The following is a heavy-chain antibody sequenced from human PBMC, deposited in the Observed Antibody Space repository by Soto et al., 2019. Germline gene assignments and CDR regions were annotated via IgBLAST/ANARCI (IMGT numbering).Heavy chain of an antibody. V-gene: IGHV3-30-3*01. CDR3: XXXPMGRYYGSGSYYFDY. J-gene: IGHJ4*02. CDR1: GFTFSSYA. CDR2: ISYDGSNK. Sequence: QVQLVESGGGVVQPGRSLRLSCAASGFTFSSYAMHWVRQAPGKGLEWVAVISYDGSNKYYADSVKGRFTISRDNSKXTXXXXXNXXXXXXXXXXXXXXXPMGRYYGSGSYYFDYWGQGTLVTVSS. D-gene: IGHD3-10*01.